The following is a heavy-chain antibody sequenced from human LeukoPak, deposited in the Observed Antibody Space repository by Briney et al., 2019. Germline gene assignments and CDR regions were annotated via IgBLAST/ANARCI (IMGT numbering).Heavy chain of an antibody. V-gene: IGHV4-59*01. CDR3: RRGRFLDAFDI. CDR2: IYYSGST. J-gene: IGHJ3*02. CDR1: SGSISSYY. Sequence: SETLSLTSTVSSGSISSYYWSWIRQPPGKGLKWIGYIYYSGSTKYKPSLKSRVTISVDTSKNQYTLKLSSVSAADTAVYYTRRGRFLDAFDIWGQGTMVSVSS. D-gene: IGHD3-3*01.